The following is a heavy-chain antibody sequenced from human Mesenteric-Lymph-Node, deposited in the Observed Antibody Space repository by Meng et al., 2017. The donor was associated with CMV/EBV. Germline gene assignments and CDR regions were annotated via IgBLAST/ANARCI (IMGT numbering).Heavy chain of an antibody. D-gene: IGHD5-12*01. Sequence: CAGSGGSISSSNWWNWVRQPPGKGLEWIGEIYHSGSTNYSPSLKTRVTISVNKSKNQFSLKLSSVTAADTAAYYCARASGYYSTYFDSWGQGTLVTVSS. CDR2: IYHSGST. CDR1: GGSISSSNW. CDR3: ARASGYYSTYFDS. J-gene: IGHJ4*02. V-gene: IGHV4-4*02.